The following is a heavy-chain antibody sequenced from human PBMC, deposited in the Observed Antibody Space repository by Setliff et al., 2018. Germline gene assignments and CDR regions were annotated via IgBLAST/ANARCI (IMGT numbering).Heavy chain of an antibody. V-gene: IGHV4-59*01. CDR3: VRDRTAYSYGLDV. CDR2: IYYNGTT. CDR1: GASISSNY. D-gene: IGHD5-18*01. J-gene: IGHJ6*02. Sequence: SETLSLTCSVSGASISSNYWSWVRQSPGKGLEWISYIYYNGTTRYSPSLKSRVTISVDSSKNQFSLRLTSVTAADTAVYYCVRDRTAYSYGLDVWGQVTTVTVSS.